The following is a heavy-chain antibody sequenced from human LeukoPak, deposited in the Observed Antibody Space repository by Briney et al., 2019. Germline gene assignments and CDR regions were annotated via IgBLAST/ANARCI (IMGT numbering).Heavy chain of an antibody. CDR3: ARGKVAGTLYFDY. Sequence: SVKVSCKASGGTFSSYAISWVRQAPGQGLEWMGGIIPIFGTANYAQKFQGRVTITADESTSTAYMELSSLRSEDTAVYYCARGKVAGTLYFDYWAREPWSPSPQ. CDR2: IIPIFGTA. J-gene: IGHJ4*02. D-gene: IGHD6-19*01. CDR1: GGTFSSYA. V-gene: IGHV1-69*13.